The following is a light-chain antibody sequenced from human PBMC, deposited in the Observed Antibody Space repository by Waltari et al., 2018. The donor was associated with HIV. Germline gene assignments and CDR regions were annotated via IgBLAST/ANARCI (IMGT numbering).Light chain of an antibody. CDR2: SND. V-gene: IGLV1-44*01. Sequence: QSVLTQPPSASGNPGQRVTISCSGSTSNIGSNPVNWYQQFPGMAPILLIYSNDQRPSGVPDRVSGSKSGTSASLAISGLQSEDEADYYCATWDDSLNGPWVFGGGTKLTVL. J-gene: IGLJ3*02. CDR3: ATWDDSLNGPWV. CDR1: TSNIGSNP.